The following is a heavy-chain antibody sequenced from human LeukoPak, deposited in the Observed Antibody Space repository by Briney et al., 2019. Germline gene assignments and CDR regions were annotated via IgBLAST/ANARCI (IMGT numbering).Heavy chain of an antibody. Sequence: GGSLRLSCAASGFTFNNAWMNWVRQAPGKGLEWVGRIKSKADGGTTDYAAPVEGRFTISRDDSENTLYLQMNSLKTEDTAVYYCTSDPRIGRYFDYWGQGTLVTVSS. V-gene: IGHV3-15*01. J-gene: IGHJ4*02. CDR1: GFTFNNAW. CDR2: IKSKADGGTT. D-gene: IGHD1-26*01. CDR3: TSDPRIGRYFDY.